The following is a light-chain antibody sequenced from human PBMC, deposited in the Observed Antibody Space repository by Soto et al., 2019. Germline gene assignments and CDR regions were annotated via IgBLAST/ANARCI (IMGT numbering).Light chain of an antibody. V-gene: IGKV3-11*01. J-gene: IGKJ2*01. CDR1: QSVSSY. CDR2: DAS. Sequence: EIVLTQSPATLSLSPGERATLSCRASQSVSSYLAWYQQKPGQAPRLLIYDASNRATGIPARFSGGGSGTDFTPTISSLEPEDFAVYYCQQRSNWPPYTFGQGTKLEIK. CDR3: QQRSNWPPYT.